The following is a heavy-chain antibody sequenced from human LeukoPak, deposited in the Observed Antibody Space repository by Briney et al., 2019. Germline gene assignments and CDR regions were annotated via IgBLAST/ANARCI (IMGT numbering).Heavy chain of an antibody. D-gene: IGHD1-14*01. J-gene: IGHJ4*02. Sequence: KAGGSLRLSCAASGFTFSGHWMGWVRQAPGKGLEWVANINQGGSDKYYVDSVKGRFTISRDNANNLLYLQMNSLRGEDTAVYYCTRDRSRAEADWGQGTLVTVSS. CDR2: INQGGSDK. V-gene: IGHV3-7*01. CDR1: GFTFSGHW. CDR3: TRDRSRAEAD.